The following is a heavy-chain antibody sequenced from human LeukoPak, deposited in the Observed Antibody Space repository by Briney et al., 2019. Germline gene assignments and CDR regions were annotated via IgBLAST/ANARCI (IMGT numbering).Heavy chain of an antibody. V-gene: IGHV4-59*12. Sequence: SETLSLTCTVSGGSISSYYWSWIRQPPGKGLEWIGYIYYSGSTNYNPSLKSRVTISVDMSKNQVSLNLNPVTAADTAVYYCARASTVTTFWFDPWGQGSLVTVSP. CDR3: ARASTVTTFWFDP. CDR1: GGSISSYY. J-gene: IGHJ5*02. D-gene: IGHD4-4*01. CDR2: IYYSGST.